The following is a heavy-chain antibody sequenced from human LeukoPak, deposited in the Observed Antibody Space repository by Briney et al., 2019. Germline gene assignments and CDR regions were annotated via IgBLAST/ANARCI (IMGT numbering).Heavy chain of an antibody. Sequence: SETLSLTCPVSGGSLSSSSYYWGWIRQPPGRGLEWLASIYYSGSTYYNPSLKSRVTISVDTSKNQFSLKLSSLTAADTAVYYCARHWQWDRIDYFDYWGEGTLVTVSS. D-gene: IGHD1-26*01. CDR3: ARHWQWDRIDYFDY. CDR1: GGSLSSSSYY. V-gene: IGHV4-39*01. J-gene: IGHJ4*02. CDR2: IYYSGST.